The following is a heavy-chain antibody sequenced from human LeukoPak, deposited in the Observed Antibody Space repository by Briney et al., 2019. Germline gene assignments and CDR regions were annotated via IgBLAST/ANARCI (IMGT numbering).Heavy chain of an antibody. V-gene: IGHV4-38-2*02. J-gene: IGHJ4*02. CDR3: ARDPSGYGH. D-gene: IGHD5-12*01. CDR2: INHSGST. Sequence: SETLSLTCTVSGYSISSGHYWGWIRQPPGKGLEWIGEINHSGSTNYNPSLKSRVTISVDTSKNQFSLKLSSVTAADTAVYYCARDPSGYGHWGQGTLVTVSS. CDR1: GYSISSGHY.